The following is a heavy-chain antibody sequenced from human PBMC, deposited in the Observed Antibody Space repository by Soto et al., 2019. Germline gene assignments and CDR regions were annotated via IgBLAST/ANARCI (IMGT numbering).Heavy chain of an antibody. CDR3: AKLEGYDSSGYNY. D-gene: IGHD3-22*01. CDR2: ISGSGGST. V-gene: IGHV3-23*01. CDR1: GFTFSSYA. Sequence: EVQLLESGGGLVQPGGSLRLSCAASGFTFSSYAMSWVRQAPGKGLEWVSAISGSGGSTYYADSVKRRFTISRDNSKNTLYLQMNSLRAEDTAVYYCAKLEGYDSSGYNYWCQGTLVTVSS. J-gene: IGHJ4*02.